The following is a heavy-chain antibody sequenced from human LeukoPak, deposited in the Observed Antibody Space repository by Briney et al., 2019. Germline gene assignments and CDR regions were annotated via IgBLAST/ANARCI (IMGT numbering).Heavy chain of an antibody. CDR2: IYTSGST. J-gene: IGHJ4*02. V-gene: IGHV4-4*07. D-gene: IGHD1-26*01. CDR1: GGSISSYY. Sequence: PSETLSLTCTVSGGSISSYYWSWIRQSPGKGLEWIGRIYTSGSTNYNPSLKSRVTISVDTSKNQFSLRLSSVTAADTAVYYCARARFLGNYFFDYWGQGTLVTVSS. CDR3: ARARFLGNYFFDY.